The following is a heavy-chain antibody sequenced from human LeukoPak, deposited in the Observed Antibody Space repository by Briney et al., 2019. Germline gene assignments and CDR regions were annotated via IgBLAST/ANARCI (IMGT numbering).Heavy chain of an antibody. D-gene: IGHD4-17*01. CDR3: ARDPTTVTKGLDI. CDR2: ISYIGST. CDR1: GGSFSSHY. J-gene: IGHJ3*02. Sequence: SETLSLTCTVSGGSFSSHYWSWIRQPPGKGLEWIGYISYIGSTNYNPSLKSRVTISVDTSKNQFSLKLSSETAADTAVYYCARDPTTVTKGLDIWGQGTMVTVSS. V-gene: IGHV4-59*11.